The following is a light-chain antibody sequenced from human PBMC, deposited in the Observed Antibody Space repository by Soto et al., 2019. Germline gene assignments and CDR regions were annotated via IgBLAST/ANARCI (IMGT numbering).Light chain of an antibody. Sequence: EIVMTQSPATLSVSTGERATLSCRASQSVSSNLAWYQQKPGQAPRLLIYAASTRATGIPARFSGSGSGTDFTLTISRLEPEDFAVYFCQQCASSAITFGQGTRLEIK. V-gene: IGKV3-15*01. CDR3: QQCASSAIT. J-gene: IGKJ5*01. CDR1: QSVSSN. CDR2: AAS.